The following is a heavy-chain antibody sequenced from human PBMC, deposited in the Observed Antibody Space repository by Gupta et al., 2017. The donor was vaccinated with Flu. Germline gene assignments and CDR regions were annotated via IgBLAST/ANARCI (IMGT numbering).Heavy chain of an antibody. V-gene: IGHV3-7*01. CDR2: LKQDGSDQ. J-gene: IGHJ5*02. CDR3: ARGSHDSKYRCFET. D-gene: IGHD4-4*01. Sequence: RHIPGKGLEWLATLKQDGSDQDYVDSVKGRFTISRDSAKNSLYLQMNGLRVEDTAVYYCARGSHDSKYRCFETWGQGTRVTVSS.